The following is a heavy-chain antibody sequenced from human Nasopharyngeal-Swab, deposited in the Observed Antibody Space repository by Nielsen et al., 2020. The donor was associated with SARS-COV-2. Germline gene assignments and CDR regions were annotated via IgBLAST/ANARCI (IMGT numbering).Heavy chain of an antibody. V-gene: IGHV3-23*01. J-gene: IGHJ4*02. CDR2: ISGSGGST. Sequence: GESLKISCAASGFTFSSYAMSWVRQAPGKGLEWVSAISGSGGSTYYADSVKGRFTISRDNSKNTLYLQMNSLRAEDTAVYYCAKAGRAMVRGVTPFDYWGQGTLVTVSS. CDR3: AKAGRAMVRGVTPFDY. CDR1: GFTFSSYA. D-gene: IGHD3-10*01.